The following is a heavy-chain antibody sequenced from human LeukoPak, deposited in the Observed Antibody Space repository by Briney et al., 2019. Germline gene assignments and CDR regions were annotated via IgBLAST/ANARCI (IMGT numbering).Heavy chain of an antibody. J-gene: IGHJ6*03. CDR1: GFTFSSYG. CDR3: AKARNYYYMDV. Sequence: GGSLRLSCAASGFTFSSYGMHWVRQAPGRGLEWVAFIRYDESDKYYADSVRGRFTISRDNSKKTLYVQMNSLRAEDTAVYYCAKARNYYYMDVWGKGATVTVSS. V-gene: IGHV3-30*02. CDR2: IRYDESDK.